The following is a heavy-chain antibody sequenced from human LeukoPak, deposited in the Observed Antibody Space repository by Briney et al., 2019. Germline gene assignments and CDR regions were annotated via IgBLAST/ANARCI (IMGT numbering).Heavy chain of an antibody. J-gene: IGHJ4*02. CDR1: GFTFSSYA. V-gene: IGHV3-23*01. D-gene: IGHD6-19*01. Sequence: GGSLRLSCAASGFTFSSYAMSWVRQAPGKGLEWVSAISGSGGSTYYADSVKGRFTIPRDNSKNTLYLQMNSLRAEDTAVYYCAKDGRQWLALFDYWGQGTLVTVSS. CDR2: ISGSGGST. CDR3: AKDGRQWLALFDY.